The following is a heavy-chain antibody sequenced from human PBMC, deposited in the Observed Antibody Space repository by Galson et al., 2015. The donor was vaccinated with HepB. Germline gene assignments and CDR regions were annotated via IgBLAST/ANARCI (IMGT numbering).Heavy chain of an antibody. V-gene: IGHV1-18*04. CDR2: ISAYNGNT. CDR3: ARDHYCSGGSCYSHWFDP. CDR1: GYNFNVYY. J-gene: IGHJ5*02. Sequence: SVKVSCKASGYNFNVYYMHWVRQAPGQGLEWMGWISAYNGNTNYAQKLQGRVTMTTDTSTSTAYMELRSLRSDDTAVYYCARDHYCSGGSCYSHWFDPWGQGTLVTVSS. D-gene: IGHD2-15*01.